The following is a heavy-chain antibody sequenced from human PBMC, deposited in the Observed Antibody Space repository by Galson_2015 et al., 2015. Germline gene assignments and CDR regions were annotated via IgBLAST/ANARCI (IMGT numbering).Heavy chain of an antibody. V-gene: IGHV1-46*01. Sequence: SVKVSCKASGYTFTSYYMHWVRQAPGQGLEWMGIINPSGGSTSYAQKFQGRVTMTRDTSTSTVYMELSSLRSEDTAVYYCASRYCSSTSCPFDAFDIWGQGTMVTVSS. J-gene: IGHJ3*02. CDR3: ASRYCSSTSCPFDAFDI. D-gene: IGHD2-2*01. CDR1: GYTFTSYY. CDR2: INPSGGST.